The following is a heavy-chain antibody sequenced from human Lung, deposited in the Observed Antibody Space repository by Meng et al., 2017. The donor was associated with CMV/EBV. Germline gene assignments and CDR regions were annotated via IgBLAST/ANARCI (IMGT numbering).Heavy chain of an antibody. Sequence: GESLKISCAASGFCFSTSWMSWVRRAPGKGLEWVANIYQDGNEKYYVESVRGRFTISRANAKNSLYLQMNSLRDEDTAVYFCAKEIDPAVAGNQGYFDYWGQGTLVTVSS. J-gene: IGHJ4*02. D-gene: IGHD6-19*01. CDR3: AKEIDPAVAGNQGYFDY. V-gene: IGHV3-7*01. CDR2: IYQDGNEK. CDR1: GFCFSTSW.